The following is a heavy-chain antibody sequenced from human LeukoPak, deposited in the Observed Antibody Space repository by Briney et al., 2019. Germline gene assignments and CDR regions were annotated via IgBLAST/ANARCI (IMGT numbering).Heavy chain of an antibody. J-gene: IGHJ4*02. D-gene: IGHD5-24*01. CDR2: IDYSGST. CDR3: ARDPGKDGYNYSFDY. V-gene: IGHV4-31*03. Sequence: SETLSLTCTVSGGSISSGGYYWSWIRQHPVKGLEWVGYIDYSGSTCYNPSLKSRLTISMDTSKNQFSLRLSSVTAADTAVYYCARDPGKDGYNYSFDYWGQGTLVTVSS. CDR1: GGSISSGGYY.